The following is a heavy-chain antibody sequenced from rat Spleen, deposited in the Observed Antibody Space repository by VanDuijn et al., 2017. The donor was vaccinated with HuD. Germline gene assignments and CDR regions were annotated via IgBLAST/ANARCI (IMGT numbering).Heavy chain of an antibody. V-gene: IGHV5-25*01. Sequence: EVQLVESGGGLVQPGRSLKLSCTASGFTFRNHDMAWVRQVPTKGLEWIASISPSGGSTYYRDSVKGRFTVSRDNAKSTLYLQISSLRSEDTATYYCARQEDYGGYSRDYFGYWGQGVVVTVSS. CDR1: GFTFRNHD. J-gene: IGHJ2*01. CDR3: ARQEDYGGYSRDYFGY. CDR2: ISPSGGST. D-gene: IGHD1-11*01.